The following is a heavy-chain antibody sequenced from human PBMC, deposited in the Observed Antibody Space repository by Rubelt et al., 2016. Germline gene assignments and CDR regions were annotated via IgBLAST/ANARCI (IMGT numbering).Heavy chain of an antibody. J-gene: IGHJ5*02. D-gene: IGHD3-3*01. CDR1: GYTFTSYY. V-gene: IGHV1-46*01. Sequence: QVQLVQSGAEVKKPGASVKVSCKASGYTFTSYYMHWVRQAPGQGLEWMGIINPSGGSTSYEQKFQGRGTMTRDTLTSTVYMELSSLRSEDTAVYYCARSPRYDFEDNWFDPWGQGTLATVSS. CDR2: INPSGGST. CDR3: ARSPRYDFEDNWFDP.